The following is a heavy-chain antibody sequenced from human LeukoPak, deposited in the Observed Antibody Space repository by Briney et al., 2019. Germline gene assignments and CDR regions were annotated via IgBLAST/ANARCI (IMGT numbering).Heavy chain of an antibody. J-gene: IGHJ4*02. D-gene: IGHD3-3*01. CDR3: ARGGPLGVVTHHFDF. Sequence: SVTVSCKASGGTFSSYSISGVRQAPGQGLEWMGRIIPVLNIPNYAQNFQGRVTITADKSTSTAYMELSSLRSEDTAVYYCARGGPLGVVTHHFDFWGQGTLVTVSS. CDR2: IIPVLNIP. V-gene: IGHV1-69*10. CDR1: GGTFSSYS.